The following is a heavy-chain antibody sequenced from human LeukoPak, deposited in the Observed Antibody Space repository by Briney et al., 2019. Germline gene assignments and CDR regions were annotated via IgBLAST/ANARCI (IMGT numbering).Heavy chain of an antibody. V-gene: IGHV1-2*06. Sequence: ASVKVSCKASGYTFTGYYVHWVRQAPGQGLEWMGRINPNSGGTNYAQKFQGRVTMTRDTSISTAYMELSRLRSDDTAVYYCAREPYYYDSSGLDYWGQGTLVTVSS. J-gene: IGHJ4*02. CDR3: AREPYYYDSSGLDY. CDR2: INPNSGGT. D-gene: IGHD3-22*01. CDR1: GYTFTGYY.